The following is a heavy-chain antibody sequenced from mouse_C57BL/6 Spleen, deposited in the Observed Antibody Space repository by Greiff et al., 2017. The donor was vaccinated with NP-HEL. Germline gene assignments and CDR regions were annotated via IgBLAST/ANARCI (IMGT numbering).Heavy chain of an antibody. Sequence: EVQLQQSGPELVKPGASVKISCKASGYTFTDYYMNWVKQSHGKSLEWIGDINPNNGGTSYNQKFKGKATLTVDKSSSTAYMDLRSLTSEDSAVYYCARCVPYYSNFWFAYWGQGTLVTVSA. D-gene: IGHD2-5*01. J-gene: IGHJ3*01. CDR1: GYTFTDYY. V-gene: IGHV1-26*01. CDR2: INPNNGGT. CDR3: ARCVPYYSNFWFAY.